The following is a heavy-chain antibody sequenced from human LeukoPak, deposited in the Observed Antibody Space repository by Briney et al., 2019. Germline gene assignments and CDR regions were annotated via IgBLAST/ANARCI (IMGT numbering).Heavy chain of an antibody. CDR1: GFTFSSYA. CDR3: AKDIGDYMVTYFDY. V-gene: IGHV3-23*01. J-gene: IGHJ4*02. D-gene: IGHD4-17*01. CDR2: ISGSGGST. Sequence: GGSLSHSCAASGFTFSSYAMSWVRQAPGKGLEWVSAISGSGGSTYYADSVKGRFTISRDNSKNTLYLQMNSLRAEDTAVYYCAKDIGDYMVTYFDYWGQGTLVTVSS.